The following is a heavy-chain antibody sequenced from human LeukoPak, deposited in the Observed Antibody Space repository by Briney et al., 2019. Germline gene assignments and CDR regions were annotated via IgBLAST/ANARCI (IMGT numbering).Heavy chain of an antibody. V-gene: IGHV3-23*01. Sequence: SGGSLRLSCAASGFTFSSYAMSWVRQAPGKGLEWVSAISGSGGSTYYADSVKGRFTISRDNSKNTLYLQMNSLRAEDTAVYYCAKIAKQLVLLNWFDPWGQGTLVTVPS. CDR3: AKIAKQLVLLNWFDP. CDR2: ISGSGGST. D-gene: IGHD6-13*01. CDR1: GFTFSSYA. J-gene: IGHJ5*02.